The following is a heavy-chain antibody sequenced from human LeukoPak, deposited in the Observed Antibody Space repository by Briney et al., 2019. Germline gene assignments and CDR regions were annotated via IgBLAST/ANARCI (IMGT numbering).Heavy chain of an antibody. CDR2: ISAYNGNT. CDR1: GYTFTSYG. D-gene: IGHD6-13*01. V-gene: IGHV1-18*01. CDR3: ARDQYSSSWYSWNWFDP. J-gene: IGHJ5*02. Sequence: GASVKVSCKASGYTFTSYGISWVRQAPGRGLEWMGWISAYNGNTNYAQKLQGRVTMTTDTSTSTAYMELRSLRSDDTAVYYCARDQYSSSWYSWNWFDPWGQGTLVTVSS.